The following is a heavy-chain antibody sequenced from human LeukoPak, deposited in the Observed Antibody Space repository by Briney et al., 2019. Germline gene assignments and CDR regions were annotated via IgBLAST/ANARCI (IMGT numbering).Heavy chain of an antibody. D-gene: IGHD3-22*01. CDR3: VRDWGYASSGYWQKYFDT. J-gene: IGHJ4*02. Sequence: PGGSLRLSCATSGFTFTTFWMRWVRQAPGKGLVWVSRINHDGSSTNYADSVKGRFTISRDNAKNTVFLQMNSLRGEDTAVYYCVRDWGYASSGYWQKYFDTWGQGTLATVSS. CDR2: INHDGSST. V-gene: IGHV3-74*01. CDR1: GFTFTTFW.